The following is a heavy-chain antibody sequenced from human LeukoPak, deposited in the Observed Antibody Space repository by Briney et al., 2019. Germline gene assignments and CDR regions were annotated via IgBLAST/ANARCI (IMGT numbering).Heavy chain of an antibody. CDR3: ARGQYYGDITFPLHY. CDR2: INPKSGDT. V-gene: IGHV1-2*02. J-gene: IGHJ4*02. Sequence: GASVKVSCKASGYTFTTYGMNWVRQAPGQGLEWMGWINPKSGDTQYGQKFQGRVTMTRDTSISTASMELSRLRSDDTAVYFCARGQYYGDITFPLHYWGQGTLVTVSS. CDR1: GYTFTTYG. D-gene: IGHD4-17*01.